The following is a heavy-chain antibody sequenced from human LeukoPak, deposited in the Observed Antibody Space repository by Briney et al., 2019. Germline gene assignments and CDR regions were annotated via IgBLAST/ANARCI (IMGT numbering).Heavy chain of an antibody. CDR1: GYTFTSYD. Sequence: ASVKVSCKASGYTFTSYDINWVRQATGQGLEWMGWMNPNSGNTGYAQKFQGRVTTTRNTSISTAYMELSSLRSEDTAVYYCARGLEGYYDFWSGPKRDWFDPWGQGTLVTVSS. V-gene: IGHV1-8*01. D-gene: IGHD3-3*01. J-gene: IGHJ5*02. CDR2: MNPNSGNT. CDR3: ARGLEGYYDFWSGPKRDWFDP.